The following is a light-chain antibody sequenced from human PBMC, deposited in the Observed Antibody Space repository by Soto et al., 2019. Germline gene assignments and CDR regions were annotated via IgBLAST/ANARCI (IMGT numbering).Light chain of an antibody. J-gene: IGKJ1*01. CDR1: QSVSSSY. CDR3: QQYGSSPWT. V-gene: IGKV3-20*01. CDR2: GAS. Sequence: EIVLTQSPGTLSLSPGERATLSCRASQSVSSSYLAWYQQKPGQAPRLLIYGASSRATGIPDRFSGSGSGTDFTHTISRLEPEDFAVYYCQQYGSSPWTFGQGNKVDIK.